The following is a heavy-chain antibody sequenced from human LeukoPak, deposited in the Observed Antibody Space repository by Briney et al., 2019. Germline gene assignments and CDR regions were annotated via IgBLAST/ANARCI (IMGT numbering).Heavy chain of an antibody. Sequence: PGGSLRLSCRTAGFIFGDYAMSWVRQAPGKGLEWVGFIRSKTYGGITEYDASVKDRFTISRDDSKSIAYLQMNSLKTEDTGVYYCTKVEWELPRNWGQGTLVTVST. CDR3: TKVEWELPRN. CDR1: GFIFGDYA. J-gene: IGHJ4*02. D-gene: IGHD1-26*01. V-gene: IGHV3-49*04. CDR2: IRSKTYGGIT.